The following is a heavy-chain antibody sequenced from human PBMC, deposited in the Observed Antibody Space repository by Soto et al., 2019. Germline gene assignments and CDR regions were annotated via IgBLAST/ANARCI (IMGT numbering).Heavy chain of an antibody. CDR1: GFTFTSSA. V-gene: IGHV1-58*01. J-gene: IGHJ4*02. D-gene: IGHD2-15*01. CDR3: AAGLLHSHYYVY. Sequence: ASVKVSCKASGFTFTSSAVQWVRQARGQRLEWIGWIVVGSGNTNYAQKFQERVTITRDMSTSTAYMELSSLRSEDTAVYYCAAGLLHSHYYVYWGQGTLVTVSS. CDR2: IVVGSGNT.